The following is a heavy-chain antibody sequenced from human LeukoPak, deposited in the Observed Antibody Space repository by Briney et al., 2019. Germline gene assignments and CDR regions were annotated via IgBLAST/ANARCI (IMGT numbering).Heavy chain of an antibody. D-gene: IGHD2-2*01. V-gene: IGHV4-38-2*02. CDR3: ARVRRYCSSTICYRYYFDY. CDR1: GYSISSGYY. J-gene: IGHJ4*02. Sequence: SETLSLTGTVSGYSISSGYYWGWIRQPPGRGLYWFGTIYDSGSTYYNPSLKSRVTISVDTSKNQFSLKLTSVTAEDTAVYYCARVRRYCSSTICYRYYFDYWGQGTLVTVSS. CDR2: IYDSGST.